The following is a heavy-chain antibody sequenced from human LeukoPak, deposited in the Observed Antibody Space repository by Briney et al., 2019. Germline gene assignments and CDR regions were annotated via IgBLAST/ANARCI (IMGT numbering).Heavy chain of an antibody. V-gene: IGHV1-18*01. J-gene: IGHJ4*02. CDR1: GYTLTSYG. CDR2: ISANNVNT. CDR3: ARDQLAYCGGDCYFGY. Sequence: ASVKVSCKASGYTLTSYGITWVRQAPGQGLEWMGWISANNVNTYYSQKLQGRVTMTTDTSTSTAYMELRSLRSDDTAVYYCARDQLAYCGGDCYFGYWGQGTLVTVSS. D-gene: IGHD2-21*02.